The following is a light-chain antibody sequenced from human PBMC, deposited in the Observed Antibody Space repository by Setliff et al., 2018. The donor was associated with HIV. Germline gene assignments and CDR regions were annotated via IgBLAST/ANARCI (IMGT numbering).Light chain of an antibody. J-gene: IGLJ1*01. CDR3: SSYTSSSTYV. Sequence: QSALTQPRSVSGSPGQSVTISCTGTSSDVGGYNYVSWYQQHPGKAPKLMIYDVSKRPSGVSNRFSGSKSGNTASLTISGLQAEGEADYYCSSYTSSSTYVFGTGTKV. CDR2: DVS. CDR1: SSDVGGYNY. V-gene: IGLV2-11*01.